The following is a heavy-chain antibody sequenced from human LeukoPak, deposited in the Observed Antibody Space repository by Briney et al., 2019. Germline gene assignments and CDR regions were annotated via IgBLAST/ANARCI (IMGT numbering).Heavy chain of an antibody. CDR1: GYTFTSYG. J-gene: IGHJ4*02. V-gene: IGHV1-18*01. CDR3: AGGLFVVTDDIDY. CDR2: ISAYDGNT. D-gene: IGHD2-21*02. Sequence: ASVKVSCKASGYTFTSYGILWVRQAPGQGLEWMGWISAYDGNTNYAQKLQGRVTMTTDTSTSIAHMELRSLRSDDTAVYYCAGGLFVVTDDIDYWGQGTLVTVSS.